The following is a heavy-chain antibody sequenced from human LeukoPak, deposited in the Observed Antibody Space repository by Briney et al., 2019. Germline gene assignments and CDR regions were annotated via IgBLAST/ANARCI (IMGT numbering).Heavy chain of an antibody. D-gene: IGHD2-2*01. CDR1: GFTFSTYA. CDR3: AKVGGGCSSTSCYFDFFDY. CDR2: ISGSGANT. Sequence: GGSLRLSCAASGFTFSTYAMSWVRQAPGKGLEWVSTISGSGANTYYADSVRGRFTISRDNSKNTLYLHMNSLRAEDTAVYYCAKVGGGCSSTSCYFDFFDYWGQGTLVTVSS. J-gene: IGHJ4*02. V-gene: IGHV3-23*01.